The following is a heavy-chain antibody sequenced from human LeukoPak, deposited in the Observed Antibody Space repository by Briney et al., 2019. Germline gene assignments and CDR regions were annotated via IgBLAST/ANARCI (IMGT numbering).Heavy chain of an antibody. CDR3: ARDGRKNDILTGYQFDY. D-gene: IGHD3-9*01. J-gene: IGHJ4*02. CDR2: INPSGGST. CDR1: GYTFTSYY. V-gene: IGHV1-46*01. Sequence: ASVKVSCKASGYTFTSYYMHWVRQAPGQGLEWMGIINPSGGSTSYAQKFQGRVTMTRDVSTSTVYMELSSLRSEDTAVYYCARDGRKNDILTGYQFDYWGQGTLVTVSS.